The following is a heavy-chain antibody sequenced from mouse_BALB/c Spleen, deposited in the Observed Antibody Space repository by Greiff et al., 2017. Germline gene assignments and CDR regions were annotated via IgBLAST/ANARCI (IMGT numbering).Heavy chain of an antibody. Sequence: EVKLVESGGGLVKPGGSLKLSCAASGFTFSSYTMSWVRQTPEKRLEWVATISSGGSYTYYPDSVKGRFTISRDNAKNTLYLQMSSLKSEDTAMYYCTRGGITTAMDYWGQGTSVTVSS. D-gene: IGHD2-4*01. CDR2: ISSGGSYT. CDR1: GFTFSSYT. J-gene: IGHJ4*01. CDR3: TRGGITTAMDY. V-gene: IGHV5-6-4*01.